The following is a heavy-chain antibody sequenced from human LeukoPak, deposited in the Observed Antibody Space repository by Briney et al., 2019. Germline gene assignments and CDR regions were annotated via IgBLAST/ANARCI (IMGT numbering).Heavy chain of an antibody. CDR1: GGSISSSSYY. Sequence: PSETLSLTCTVSGGSISSSSYYWGWIRQPPGKGLEWIGSIYYSGSTYYNPSLKSRVTISVDTSENQFSLKLSSVTAADTAVYYCARVITMVRGAADYWGQGTLVTVSS. J-gene: IGHJ4*02. CDR3: ARVITMVRGAADY. D-gene: IGHD3-10*01. V-gene: IGHV4-39*07. CDR2: IYYSGST.